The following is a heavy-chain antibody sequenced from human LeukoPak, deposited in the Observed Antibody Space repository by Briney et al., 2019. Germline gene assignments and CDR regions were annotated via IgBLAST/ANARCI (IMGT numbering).Heavy chain of an antibody. V-gene: IGHV4-30-4*01. CDR1: GGSISSGDYY. D-gene: IGHD3-3*01. CDR2: IYYSGST. Sequence: NPSETLSLTCTVSGGSISSGDYYWSWIRQPPGKGLEWIGHIYYSGSTYYNPSRKSRVTISVDTSKNQFSLKLSSVTAADTAVHYCARVASPYYDFWSGYYSSGFYGMDVWGQGTTVTVSS. CDR3: ARVASPYYDFWSGYYSSGFYGMDV. J-gene: IGHJ6*02.